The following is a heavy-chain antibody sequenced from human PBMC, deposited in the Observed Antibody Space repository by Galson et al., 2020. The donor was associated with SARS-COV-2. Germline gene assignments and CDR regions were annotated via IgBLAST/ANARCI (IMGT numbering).Heavy chain of an antibody. CDR3: ARRHYGEYAADAFGI. V-gene: IGHV4-30-2*01. CDR2: ISHSGGT. D-gene: IGHD4-17*01. Sequence: SETLSLTCAVSGTSISSGSYYWNWIRQPPGKGLEWIGYISHSGGTYYNPSLKSRVTISGDRSKNQFSLRLSSVTAADTAVYYCARRHYGEYAADAFGIWGPGTRVTVAS. CDR1: GTSISSGSYY. J-gene: IGHJ3*02.